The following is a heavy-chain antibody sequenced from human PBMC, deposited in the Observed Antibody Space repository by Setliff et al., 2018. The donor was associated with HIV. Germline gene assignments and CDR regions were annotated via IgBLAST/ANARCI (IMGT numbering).Heavy chain of an antibody. CDR1: GDSISSGGYY. J-gene: IGHJ5*02. CDR2: IHYSGSS. D-gene: IGHD5-18*01. Sequence: SETLSLTCTVSGDSISSGGYYRSWIRQHPGKGLEWIGYIHYSGSSYYNPSLRSRVTISVDTSKNQFSLKLGSVTAADTAVYFCARVTWIQLWLGWFDPWGQGTLVTVSS. V-gene: IGHV4-31*03. CDR3: ARVTWIQLWLGWFDP.